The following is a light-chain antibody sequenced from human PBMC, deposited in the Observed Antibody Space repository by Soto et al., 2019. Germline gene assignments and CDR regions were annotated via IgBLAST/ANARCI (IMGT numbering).Light chain of an antibody. J-gene: IGLJ2*01. CDR2: EVS. CDR3: SSYTSSSNVV. CDR1: SSDVGGYNY. V-gene: IGLV2-14*01. Sequence: QSALTQPASVSGSPGQSITISCTGTSSDVGGYNYVSWYQQHPVKAPKLMLYEVSNRPSGVSNRFSGSKSGNTASLTISGLQAEDEADYYCSSYTSSSNVVFGGGTKLTVL.